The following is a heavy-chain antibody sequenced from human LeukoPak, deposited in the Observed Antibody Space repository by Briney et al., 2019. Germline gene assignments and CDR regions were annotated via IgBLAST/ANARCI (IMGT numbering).Heavy chain of an antibody. Sequence: SETLSLTCTVSGGSISSYYWSWIRQPAGKGLEWIGRIYTSGSTNYNPSLKSRVTMSVDMSKNQFSLKLSSVTAADTAVYYCAREAYYYGSGLIDIWGQGTMVTVSS. CDR2: IYTSGST. V-gene: IGHV4-4*07. D-gene: IGHD3-10*01. CDR3: AREAYYYGSGLIDI. CDR1: GGSISSYY. J-gene: IGHJ3*02.